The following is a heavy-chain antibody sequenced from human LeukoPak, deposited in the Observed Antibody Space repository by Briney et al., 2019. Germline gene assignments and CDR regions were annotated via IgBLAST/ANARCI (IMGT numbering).Heavy chain of an antibody. CDR1: GFTFNNHA. Sequence: GGSLRLSCAASGFTFNNHAMSWVRQPPGKGLEWVSGINGNGASTYYSDSVKGRFTISRDNSKNTLYLQMSSLRAEDTAIYYCAKDQGYSYYYLHYWGQGTLVTVSS. CDR3: AKDQGYSYYYLHY. V-gene: IGHV3-23*01. J-gene: IGHJ4*02. D-gene: IGHD5-18*01. CDR2: INGNGAST.